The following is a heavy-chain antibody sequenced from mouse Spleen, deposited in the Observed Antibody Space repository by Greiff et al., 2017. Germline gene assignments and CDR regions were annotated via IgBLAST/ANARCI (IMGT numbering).Heavy chain of an antibody. D-gene: IGHD1-1*01. V-gene: IGHV1-15*01. CDR2: IDPETGGT. CDR3: TRWGTTVVAGFDY. CDR1: GYTFTDYE. J-gene: IGHJ2*01. Sequence: QVQLQQSGAELVRPGASVTLSCKASGYTFTDYEMHWVKQTPVHGLEWIGAIDPETGGTAYNQKFKGKAILTADKSSSTAYMELRSLTSEDSAVYYCTRWGTTVVAGFDYWGQGTTLTISS.